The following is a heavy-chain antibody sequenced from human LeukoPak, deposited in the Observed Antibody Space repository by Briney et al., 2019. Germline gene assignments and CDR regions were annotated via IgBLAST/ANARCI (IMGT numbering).Heavy chain of an antibody. CDR2: IYSGGST. J-gene: IGHJ4*02. CDR1: GFTVSYNY. V-gene: IGHV3-53*01. Sequence: GGSLRLSCAASGFTVSYNYMSWVRQAPGKGLKWVSIIYSGGSTYYADSVKGRFTISRDNAKNSLYLQMNSLRAEDTAVYYCARGVDDIAVAGHFDYWGQGTLVTVSS. CDR3: ARGVDDIAVAGHFDY. D-gene: IGHD6-19*01.